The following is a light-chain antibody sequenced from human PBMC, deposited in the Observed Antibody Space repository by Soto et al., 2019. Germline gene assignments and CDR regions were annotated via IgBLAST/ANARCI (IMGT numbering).Light chain of an antibody. V-gene: IGKV3-20*01. J-gene: IGKJ1*01. Sequence: ELVLTQSPGTLSLSPGASAPLSCRASQSVSNNYLAWYQQNPGQAPRLLIYGASNRATGIPDRFSGSGSGTDFTLTISRLEPEDFAVYYCQQYGSSGTVGQGTKVDIK. CDR3: QQYGSSGT. CDR1: QSVSNNY. CDR2: GAS.